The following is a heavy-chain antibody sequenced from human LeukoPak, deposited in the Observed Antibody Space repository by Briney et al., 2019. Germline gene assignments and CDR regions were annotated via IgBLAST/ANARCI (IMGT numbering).Heavy chain of an antibody. D-gene: IGHD3-22*01. CDR2: IWYDGSNK. CDR1: GFTFSSYG. Sequence: GGSLRLSCAASGFTFSSYGMHWVRQAPGKGLEWVAVIWYDGSNKYYADSVKGRFTISRDNSKNTLYLQMNSLRAEDTAVYYCARDQQYYYDSSGCFDYWDQGTLVTVSS. CDR3: ARDQQYYYDSSGCFDY. V-gene: IGHV3-33*01. J-gene: IGHJ4*02.